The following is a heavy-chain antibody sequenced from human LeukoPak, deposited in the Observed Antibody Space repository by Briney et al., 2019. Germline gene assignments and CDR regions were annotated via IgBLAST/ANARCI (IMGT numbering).Heavy chain of an antibody. CDR3: AKDSMIVVVYYFDY. J-gene: IGHJ4*02. CDR2: ISGSGGST. Sequence: GGSLRLSCAASGFTFSSYAMSWVRRAPGKGLEWVSAISGSGGSTYYADSVKGRFTISRDNSKNTLYLQMNSLRAEDTAVYYCAKDSMIVVVYYFDYWGQGTLVTVSS. D-gene: IGHD3-22*01. V-gene: IGHV3-23*01. CDR1: GFTFSSYA.